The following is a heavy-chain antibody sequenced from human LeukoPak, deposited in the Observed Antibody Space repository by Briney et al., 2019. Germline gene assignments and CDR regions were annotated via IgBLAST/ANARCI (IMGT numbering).Heavy chain of an antibody. Sequence: PGGSLRLSCAASGFTFSSYAMSWVRQAPGKGLEWVSAISGSGGSTYYADSVKGRFAISRDNSKNTLYLQMNSLRPEDTAVYYCAKSLYCSSTTCYRYYLENWGQGTLVTVSS. CDR3: AKSLYCSSTTCYRYYLEN. CDR2: ISGSGGST. V-gene: IGHV3-23*01. J-gene: IGHJ4*02. CDR1: GFTFSSYA. D-gene: IGHD2-2*01.